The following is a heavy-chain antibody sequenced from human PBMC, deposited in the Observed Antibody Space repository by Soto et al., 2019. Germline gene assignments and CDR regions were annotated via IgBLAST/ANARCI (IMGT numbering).Heavy chain of an antibody. V-gene: IGHV4-34*01. J-gene: IGHJ5*02. CDR1: GGSFSGYY. CDR2: INHSGST. CDR3: ARGLRYGSGSFRSAGWFDP. Sequence: SETLSLTCAVYGGSFSGYYWTWIRQPPGTGLEWIGEINHSGSTNYNPSLKSRVTISVDTSKNQFSLKLTSVTAADTAVYYCARGLRYGSGSFRSAGWFDPWGQGTLVTVSS. D-gene: IGHD3-10*01.